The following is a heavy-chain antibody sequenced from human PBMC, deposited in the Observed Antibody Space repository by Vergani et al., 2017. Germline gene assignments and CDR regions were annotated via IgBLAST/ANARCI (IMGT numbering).Heavy chain of an antibody. D-gene: IGHD3-16*01. CDR2: IYSGGST. Sequence: EVQLVESGGGLVQPGGSLRLSCAASGFTVSSNYMSWVRQAPGKGLEWVSVIYSGGSTYYADSVKGRFTISRDNSKNTLYRQMNSLRAEDTAVYYCARDRPRGAFDIWGQGTMVTVSS. J-gene: IGHJ3*02. V-gene: IGHV3-66*02. CDR3: ARDRPRGAFDI. CDR1: GFTVSSNY.